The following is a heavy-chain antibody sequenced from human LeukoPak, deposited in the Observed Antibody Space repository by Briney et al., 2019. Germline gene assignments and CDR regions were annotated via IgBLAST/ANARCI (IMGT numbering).Heavy chain of an antibody. D-gene: IGHD3-16*02. CDR2: IYSGGST. CDR3: AKDSLYPPFTFGGVIVPGLNYMDV. V-gene: IGHV3-53*05. J-gene: IGHJ6*03. CDR1: GFTVSSNY. Sequence: QPGGSLRLSCAASGFTVSSNYMSWVRQAPGKGLEWVSVIYSGGSTYYADSVKGRFTISRDNSKNTLYLQMNSLIAEDTAVYYCAKDSLYPPFTFGGVIVPGLNYMDVWGKGTTVTVSS.